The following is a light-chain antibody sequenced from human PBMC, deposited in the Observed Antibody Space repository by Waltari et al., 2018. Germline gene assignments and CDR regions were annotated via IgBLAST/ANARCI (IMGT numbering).Light chain of an antibody. CDR3: AVWDDTLNGPV. V-gene: IGLV1-44*01. CDR1: KSNIRSDA. CDR2: NNY. Sequence: QSVLTQAPSASGTPGQRVTISCSGSKSNIRSDAVNWYQQFPGAAPKLLIYNNYQRPSGVPDRFSASKSCTSASLVITGLQSDDEADYYCAVWDDTLNGPVFGGGTKLTVL. J-gene: IGLJ2*01.